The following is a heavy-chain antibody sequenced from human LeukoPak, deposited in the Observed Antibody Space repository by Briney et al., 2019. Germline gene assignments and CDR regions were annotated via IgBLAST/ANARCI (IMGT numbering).Heavy chain of an antibody. CDR1: GGSISSTSYY. Sequence: PSETLSLTCTVSGGSISSTSYYWGGIRQPPGKGLGWIGSIYYSGNTYYNPSLKSRVTISLDTSTNQFSLKLSSVPAADTAVYYCARDRSGWASDYWGQGTLVTVSS. V-gene: IGHV4-39*07. CDR3: ARDRSGWASDY. D-gene: IGHD1-14*01. CDR2: IYYSGNT. J-gene: IGHJ4*02.